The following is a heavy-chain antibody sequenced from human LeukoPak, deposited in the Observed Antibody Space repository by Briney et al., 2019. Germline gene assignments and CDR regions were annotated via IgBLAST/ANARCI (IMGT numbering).Heavy chain of an antibody. CDR2: INWNGDTR. V-gene: IGHV3-20*04. CDR3: ARGTGTPDY. CDR1: GFTFDDYG. D-gene: IGHD1-7*01. J-gene: IGHJ4*02. Sequence: GGSLRLSCAASGFTFDDYGMTWVRQAPGKGLEWVGGINWNGDTRGYADSVKGRFTICRDNAKNSLYLQMNSRRAEDTALYYCARGTGTPDYWGQGTLVTVSS.